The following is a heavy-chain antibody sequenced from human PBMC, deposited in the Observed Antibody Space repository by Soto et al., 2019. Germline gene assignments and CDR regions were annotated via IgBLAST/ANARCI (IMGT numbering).Heavy chain of an antibody. CDR2: IGGGGDST. Sequence: DVQLLESGGGLVQPGGSLRLSCAASGFTLRNYAMAWVRQAPGKGLEWVSTIGGGGDSTYYADSVKGRFTISRDNSKNTLYLQMNSLRAEDTAVYYCAKDRMDPWTDCSSTSCLGWFDPWGQGTLVTVSA. V-gene: IGHV3-23*01. CDR1: GFTLRNYA. D-gene: IGHD2-2*01. J-gene: IGHJ5*02. CDR3: AKDRMDPWTDCSSTSCLGWFDP.